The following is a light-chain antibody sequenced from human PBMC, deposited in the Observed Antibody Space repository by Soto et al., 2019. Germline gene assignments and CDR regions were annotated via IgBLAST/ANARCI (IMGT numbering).Light chain of an antibody. CDR2: QTS. V-gene: IGKV1-5*03. J-gene: IGKJ1*01. Sequence: DIQMTQSPSTLSASVGDRVTITCRASQSIGPYLAWYQQKPGMAPHVLIYQTSSLQRGVPSRFSGSGSGTEFTLTISSLQPDDFATYYCQQYYTSSWTFGQGTKVEL. CDR3: QQYYTSSWT. CDR1: QSIGPY.